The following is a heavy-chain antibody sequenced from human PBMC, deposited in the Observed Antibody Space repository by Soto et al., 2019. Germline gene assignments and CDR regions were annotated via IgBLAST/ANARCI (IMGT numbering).Heavy chain of an antibody. CDR2: FNDKQVT. V-gene: IGHV4-34*01. Sequence: AETLSLTVAPPGTSFRGLHWVWCGQTPGWGLQRSGRFNDKQVTNYKPSLESRVAIPLEMSKNQFSLRLTSVTAAETAVYYCATGGGFMEGNMLWLGPWGQGTLVTVS. CDR3: ATGGGFMEGNMLWLGP. D-gene: IGHD3-16*01. J-gene: IGHJ5*02. CDR1: GTSFRGLH.